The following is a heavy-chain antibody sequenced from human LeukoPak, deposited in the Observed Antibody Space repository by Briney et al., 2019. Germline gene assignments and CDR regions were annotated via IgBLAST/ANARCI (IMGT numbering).Heavy chain of an antibody. CDR2: INQDGSEK. D-gene: IGHD6-6*01. V-gene: IGHV3-7*01. CDR1: GFTFSSYW. J-gene: IGHJ5*02. CDR3: ARDIGLRKAAPPGWFDP. Sequence: ESLTLSCAASGFTFSSYWMSWVRQAPGKGLEWVGSINQDGSEKYCVDSVKGRFTISRDDAHNSLYLQMNSLRADDTAVYYCARDIGLRKAAPPGWFDPWGQGALVTVSS.